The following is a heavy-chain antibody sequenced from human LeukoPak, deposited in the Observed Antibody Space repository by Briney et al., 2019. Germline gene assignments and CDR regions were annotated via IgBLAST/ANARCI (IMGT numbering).Heavy chain of an antibody. CDR1: GFIFSSYG. D-gene: IGHD6-19*01. V-gene: IGHV3-30*02. Sequence: GGSLRLSSAASGFIFSSYGMHWVRPAPGKGLEWVSFIRYDGSDKYYTDSVKGRFTVARDNSKDKVYVQRNSLRTEDTAVYYCAKDGASSQGDWGQGTLVTVSA. CDR3: AKDGASSQGD. J-gene: IGHJ4*02. CDR2: IRYDGSDK.